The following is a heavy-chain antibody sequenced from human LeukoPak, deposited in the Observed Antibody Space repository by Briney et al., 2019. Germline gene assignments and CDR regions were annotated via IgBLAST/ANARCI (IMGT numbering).Heavy chain of an antibody. CDR3: ARDSIYCRGTTCLLMDV. Sequence: PGGSLRLSCSASGFIFNTYAMSWVRQAPGKGLEWVSMITSGGRSTYYADSVQGRFTISRDNSRNTVYLQTDSLTAEDTAVYYCARDSIYCRGTTCLLMDVWGKGTTVTVSS. CDR2: ITSGGRST. D-gene: IGHD1-7*01. V-gene: IGHV3-23*01. CDR1: GFIFNTYA. J-gene: IGHJ6*04.